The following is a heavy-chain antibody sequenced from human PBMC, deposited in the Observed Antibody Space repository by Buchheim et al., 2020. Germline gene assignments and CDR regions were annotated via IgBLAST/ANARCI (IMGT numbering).Heavy chain of an antibody. D-gene: IGHD1-7*01. CDR1: GFTFTNYY. J-gene: IGHJ6*03. Sequence: QVQLVESGGGLVKPGGSLRLSCAASGFTFTNYYMSWIRQAPGKGLEWLSHISSSTSYTNYADSVKGRFTISRDNAKNSLYLQMSSLRAEDTAVYYCARVIAVYHRELNYIYYYMDVWGKGTT. CDR2: ISSSTSYT. CDR3: ARVIAVYHRELNYIYYYMDV. V-gene: IGHV3-11*05.